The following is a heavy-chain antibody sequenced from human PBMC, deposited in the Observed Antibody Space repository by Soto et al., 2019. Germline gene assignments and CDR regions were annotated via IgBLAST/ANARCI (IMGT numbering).Heavy chain of an antibody. CDR2: IYYSGIT. Sequence: SETLSLTCTVSGGSISSYYWSWIREPPGKGLEWIGYIYYSGITKYSPSLKSRVTISVDTSKNQFSLKLSSVTAADTAVYYCARDGDGRMTTNPYYYNGMDVWGPGTTVTVSS. J-gene: IGHJ6*02. V-gene: IGHV4-59*01. D-gene: IGHD4-4*01. CDR1: GGSISSYY. CDR3: ARDGDGRMTTNPYYYNGMDV.